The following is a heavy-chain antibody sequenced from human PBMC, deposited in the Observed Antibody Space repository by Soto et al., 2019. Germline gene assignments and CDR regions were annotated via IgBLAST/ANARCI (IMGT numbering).Heavy chain of an antibody. Sequence: ASVKVSCKGSGYTVTGYYMHWVRQAPGQGLEWMGWINPNSGVTHFAQKFQGRVTLTRDTSISTTYMELSSLRSDDTAVYYCARGPFYENSNFDFWGQGTLVTVYS. V-gene: IGHV1-2*02. D-gene: IGHD3-22*01. CDR2: INPNSGVT. CDR3: ARGPFYENSNFDF. CDR1: GYTVTGYY. J-gene: IGHJ4*02.